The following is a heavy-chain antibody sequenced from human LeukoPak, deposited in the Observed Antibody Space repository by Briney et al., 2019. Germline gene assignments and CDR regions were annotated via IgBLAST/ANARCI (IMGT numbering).Heavy chain of an antibody. Sequence: PSETLSLTCAVYGGSFSGYYWSWIRQPPGKGLEWIGEINHSGSTNYNPSLKSRVTISVDTSKNQFSLKLSSVTAADTAVYYCARGLRAALGRVNAPSADYWGQGTLVTVSS. CDR2: INHSGST. J-gene: IGHJ4*02. D-gene: IGHD5-24*01. V-gene: IGHV4-34*01. CDR3: ARGLRAALGRVNAPSADY. CDR1: GGSFSGYY.